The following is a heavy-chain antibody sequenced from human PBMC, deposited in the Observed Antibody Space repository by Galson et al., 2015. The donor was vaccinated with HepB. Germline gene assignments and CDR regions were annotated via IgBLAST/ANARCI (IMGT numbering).Heavy chain of an antibody. CDR2: TRTSGDTT. D-gene: IGHD6-13*01. CDR3: AADRQTTTSWYGAFGY. Sequence: SLRLSCEASGFTFSSYAMNWVRQAPGKGLECVSLTRTSGDTTYYADYVKGRFTVSRDNSKNALYLQMNSLRAEDTAVYYCAADRQTTTSWYGAFGYWGQGTLVTVSS. V-gene: IGHV3-23*01. CDR1: GFTFSSYA. J-gene: IGHJ4*02.